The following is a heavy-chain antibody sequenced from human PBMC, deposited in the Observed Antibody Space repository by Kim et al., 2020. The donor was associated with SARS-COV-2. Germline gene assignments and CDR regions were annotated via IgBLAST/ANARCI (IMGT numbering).Heavy chain of an antibody. J-gene: IGHJ4*02. D-gene: IGHD2-8*01. CDR1: GFTFSSYA. V-gene: IGHV3-23*01. CDR2: ISGSGGST. CDR3: AKVQDIVLNSAPFDY. Sequence: GGSLRLSCAASGFTFSSYAMSWVRQAPGKGLEWVSAISGSGGSTYYADSVKGRFTISRDNSKNTLYLQMNSLRAEDTAVYYCAKVQDIVLNSAPFDYWGQGTLVTVSS.